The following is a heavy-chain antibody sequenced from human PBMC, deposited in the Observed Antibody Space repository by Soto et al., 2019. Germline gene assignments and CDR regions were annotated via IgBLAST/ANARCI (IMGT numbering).Heavy chain of an antibody. CDR1: GFTFSSYG. CDR2: IWYDGSNK. Sequence: PGGSLRLSCAASGFTFSSYGMHWVRQAPGKGLEWVAVIWYDGSNKYYADSVKGRFTISRDNSKNTLYLQMNSLRAEDTAVYYCARGIGSGWYYCDYWGQGTLGIVSA. D-gene: IGHD6-19*01. J-gene: IGHJ4*02. V-gene: IGHV3-33*01. CDR3: ARGIGSGWYYCDY.